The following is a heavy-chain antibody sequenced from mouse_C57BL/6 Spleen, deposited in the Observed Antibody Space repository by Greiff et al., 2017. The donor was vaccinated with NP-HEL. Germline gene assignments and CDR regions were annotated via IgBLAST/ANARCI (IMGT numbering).Heavy chain of an antibody. Sequence: QVQLQQPGAELVRPGSSVKLSCKASGYTFTSYWMHWVKQRPIQGLEWIGNIDPSDSETHYNQKFKDKATLTVDKSSSTAYMQLSSLTSEDSAVYDCARGHYGSSSWFAYWGQGTLVTVSA. J-gene: IGHJ3*01. CDR3: ARGHYGSSSWFAY. CDR1: GYTFTSYW. CDR2: IDPSDSET. V-gene: IGHV1-52*01. D-gene: IGHD1-1*01.